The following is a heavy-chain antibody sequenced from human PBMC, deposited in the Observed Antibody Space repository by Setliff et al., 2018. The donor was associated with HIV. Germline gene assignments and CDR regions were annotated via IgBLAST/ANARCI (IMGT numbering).Heavy chain of an antibody. D-gene: IGHD3-22*01. J-gene: IGHJ3*02. CDR2: IYTSGST. CDR1: GGSFSGYY. CDR3: ARILLYDSSAYFVNAFDI. Sequence: SETLSLTCAVYGGSFSGYYWSWIRQPPGKGLEWIGHIYTSGSTNYNPSLKSRVTISVDTSKNQFYLKLSSVTAADTAVYYCARILLYDSSAYFVNAFDIWGQGTVVTVSS. V-gene: IGHV4-4*08.